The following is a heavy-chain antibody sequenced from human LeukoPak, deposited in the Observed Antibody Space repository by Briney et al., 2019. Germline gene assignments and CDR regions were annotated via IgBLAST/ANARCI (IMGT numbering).Heavy chain of an antibody. CDR2: ISYDGSNK. Sequence: GGSLRLSCAASGFTFSSYAMSWVRQAPGKGLEWVAVISYDGSNKYYADSVKGRFTISRDNSKNTLYLQMNSLRAEDTAVYYCARAHTHPLGYFDYWGQGTLVTVSS. V-gene: IGHV3-30-3*01. J-gene: IGHJ4*02. CDR3: ARAHTHPLGYFDY. CDR1: GFTFSSYA. D-gene: IGHD2-2*02.